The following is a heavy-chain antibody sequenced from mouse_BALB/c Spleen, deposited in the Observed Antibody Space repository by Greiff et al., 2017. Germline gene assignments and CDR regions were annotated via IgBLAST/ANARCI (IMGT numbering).Heavy chain of an antibody. D-gene: IGHD2-10*02. Sequence: VLLVESGPELVRPGESVKLSCKGSGYTFTDYGMHWVKQSPAKSLEWIGVISIYYDNTNYNQKFKGKATMTVDTSSSTAYMELARLTSEDSAIYYCARGTYGKYEGFADWGQGTTLTVSS. J-gene: IGHJ2*01. V-gene: IGHV1-67*01. CDR3: ARGTYGKYEGFAD. CDR1: GYTFTDYG. CDR2: ISIYYDNT.